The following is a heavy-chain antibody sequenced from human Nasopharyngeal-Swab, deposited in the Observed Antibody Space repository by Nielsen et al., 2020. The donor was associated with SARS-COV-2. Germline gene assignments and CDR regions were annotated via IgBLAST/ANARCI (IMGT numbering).Heavy chain of an antibody. D-gene: IGHD6-13*01. J-gene: IGHJ4*02. CDR2: ISVYNSNT. Sequence: WVRQAPGQGLEWMGWISVYNSNTNYAQKLQGRVTMTTDTSTSTAYTELRSLRSDDTAVYYCAKVRGGYSSSWYDYWGQGTLVTVSS. V-gene: IGHV1-18*01. CDR3: AKVRGGYSSSWYDY.